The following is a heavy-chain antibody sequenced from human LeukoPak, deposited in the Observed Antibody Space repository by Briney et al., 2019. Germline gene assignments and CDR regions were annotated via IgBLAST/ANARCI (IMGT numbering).Heavy chain of an antibody. CDR2: INPNSGDT. J-gene: IGHJ4*02. V-gene: IGHV1-2*02. Sequence: ASVKVSCKASGYTFTGYYMHWVRQTPGQGLEWMGCINPNSGDTKYAQKFQGRVTMTRDTSITTGYMELSRLRSDDTAVYYCARGGYYDTSGANYWGQGTLVTVSS. CDR1: GYTFTGYY. D-gene: IGHD3-22*01. CDR3: ARGGYYDTSGANY.